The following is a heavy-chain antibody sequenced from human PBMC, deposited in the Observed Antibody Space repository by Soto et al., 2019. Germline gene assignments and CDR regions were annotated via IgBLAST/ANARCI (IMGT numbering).Heavy chain of an antibody. Sequence: EVQLLESGGGLVQPGGSLRLSCAASGFTFSSYAMRWVRQAPVKGLEWVSAISGSGGSTYYADSVKGRFTISRDNSKNTLYLQMNSLRAEDTYGYYCARRGRRSYYDYWGQGTLVTVSS. J-gene: IGHJ4*02. V-gene: IGHV3-23*01. D-gene: IGHD3-10*01. CDR1: GFTFSSYA. CDR3: ARRGRRSYYDY. CDR2: ISGSGGST.